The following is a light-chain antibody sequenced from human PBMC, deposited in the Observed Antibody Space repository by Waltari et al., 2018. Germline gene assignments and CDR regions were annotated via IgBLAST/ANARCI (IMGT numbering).Light chain of an antibody. CDR1: NIGRKG. J-gene: IGLJ2*01. CDR2: DDS. V-gene: IGLV3-21*02. CDR3: QVWDSSSDHVV. Sequence: SYVLTQPPSVSVAPGQTARITCGGINIGRKGVHWYQQKPGQAPVLGVYDDSARPSGVPERFSGSNSGNPATLTISRVAAGDEADYYCQVWDSSSDHVVFGGGTKLTVL.